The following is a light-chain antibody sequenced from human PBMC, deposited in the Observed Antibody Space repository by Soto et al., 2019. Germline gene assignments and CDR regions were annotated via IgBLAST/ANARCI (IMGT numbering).Light chain of an antibody. J-gene: IGLJ2*01. CDR1: SSNIGSNT. CDR2: ANN. CDR3: AAWDDSLNGVV. V-gene: IGLV1-44*01. Sequence: QSVLTQPPSASGTPGQRVTISCSGSSSNIGSNTVNWYQQLPGTAPQLLIYANNQRPSGVPDRFSGSKSGTSASLAISGLQSEDEADYHCAAWDDSLNGVVFGGGTKLTVL.